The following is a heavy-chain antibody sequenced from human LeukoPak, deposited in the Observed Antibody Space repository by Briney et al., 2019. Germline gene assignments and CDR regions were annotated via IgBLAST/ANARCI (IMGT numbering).Heavy chain of an antibody. CDR2: IYHSGST. CDR1: GCTIRSSNW. D-gene: IGHD2-15*01. V-gene: IGHV4-4*02. Sequence: SETLSLTCAVSGCTIRSSNWWSWVRQPPGKGVEWIGEIYHSGSTNYNPSLKSRVTISVDKSKNQFSLKLSSVTAADTAVYYCARTIVVVVAAYFDYWGQGTLVTVSS. CDR3: ARTIVVVVAAYFDY. J-gene: IGHJ4*02.